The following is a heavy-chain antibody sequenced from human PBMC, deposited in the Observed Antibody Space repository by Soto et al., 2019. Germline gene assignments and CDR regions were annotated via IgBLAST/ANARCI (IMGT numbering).Heavy chain of an antibody. J-gene: IGHJ4*02. D-gene: IGHD6-19*01. Sequence: ASVKVSCKASGSTFTSSAWHWVRQVPGQRLEWMGWINAGNGNTKYSQKFQGRVTITRDTVASTAYMELSSLRSEDTAVYYCARDKQQWLDAIDYWGQGPLVTVP. V-gene: IGHV1-3*01. CDR1: GSTFTSSA. CDR2: INAGNGNT. CDR3: ARDKQQWLDAIDY.